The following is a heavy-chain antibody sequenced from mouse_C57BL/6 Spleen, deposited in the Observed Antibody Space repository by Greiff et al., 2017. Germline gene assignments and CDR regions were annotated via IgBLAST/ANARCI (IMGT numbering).Heavy chain of an antibody. CDR1: GFNFSDYG. V-gene: IGHV5-17*01. CDR3: ARHGSRSGYAMDY. CDR2: ISSGSSTI. Sequence: DVQLVESGGGLVKPGGSLKLSCAASGFNFSDYGMHWVRQAPAKGLEWVAYISSGSSTIYYADTVKGRFTISRDNAKNTLFLQMTSLRSEDTAMYYCARHGSRSGYAMDYWGQGTSVTVSS. D-gene: IGHD1-1*01. J-gene: IGHJ4*01.